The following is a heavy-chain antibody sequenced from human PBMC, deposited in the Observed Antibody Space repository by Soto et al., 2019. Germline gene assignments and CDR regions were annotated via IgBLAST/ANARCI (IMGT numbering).Heavy chain of an antibody. Sequence: GASVKVSCKASAYTFNNYDFNWVRQAPGQGLEWMGWMNPHSGNTGYAQKFQGRLSLTRNSSTSTAYMELSSLTSEDTAVYYGAGIQFRSTRNGMEVWGSGSTVTV. V-gene: IGHV1-8*01. CDR3: AGIQFRSTRNGMEV. CDR2: MNPHSGNT. D-gene: IGHD2-15*01. CDR1: AYTFNNYD. J-gene: IGHJ6*02.